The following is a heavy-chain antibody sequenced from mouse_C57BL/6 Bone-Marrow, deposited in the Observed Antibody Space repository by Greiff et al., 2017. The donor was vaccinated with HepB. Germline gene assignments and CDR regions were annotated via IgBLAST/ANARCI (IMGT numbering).Heavy chain of an antibody. J-gene: IGHJ3*01. CDR3: AREGLDSSGSAWFAY. CDR2: IYPRSGNT. V-gene: IGHV1-81*01. CDR1: GYTFTSYG. D-gene: IGHD3-2*02. Sequence: QVQLQQSGAELARPGASVKLSCKASGYTFTSYGISWVKQRTGQGLEWIGEIYPRSGNTYYNEKFKGKATLTADKSSSTAYMELRSLTSEDSAVYFCAREGLDSSGSAWFAYWGQGTLVTVSA.